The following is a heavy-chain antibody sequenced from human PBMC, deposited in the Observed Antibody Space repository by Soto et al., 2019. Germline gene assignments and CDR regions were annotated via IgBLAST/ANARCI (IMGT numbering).Heavy chain of an antibody. Sequence: LSLTCTVSGGSISSGGYYWSWIRQHPGKGLEWIGYIYYSGSTYYNPSLKSRVTISVDTSKNQFSLKLSSVTAADTAVYYCARVNLHDVEGGLRWGQGTLVTVSS. CDR1: GGSISSGGYY. V-gene: IGHV4-31*03. CDR2: IYYSGST. D-gene: IGHD3-16*01. CDR3: ARVNLHDVEGGLR. J-gene: IGHJ4*02.